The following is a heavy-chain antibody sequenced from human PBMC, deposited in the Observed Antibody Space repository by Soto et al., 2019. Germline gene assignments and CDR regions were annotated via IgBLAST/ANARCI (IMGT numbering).Heavy chain of an antibody. CDR3: ARDRSDFWSGNPGY. Sequence: GGSLRLSCAASGFTFSSYAMHWVRQAPGKGLEWVAVISYDGSNKYYADSVKGRFTISRDNSKNTLYLQMNSLRAEDTAVYYCARDRSDFWSGNPGYWGQGTLVTVSS. J-gene: IGHJ4*02. V-gene: IGHV3-30-3*01. CDR1: GFTFSSYA. CDR2: ISYDGSNK. D-gene: IGHD3-3*01.